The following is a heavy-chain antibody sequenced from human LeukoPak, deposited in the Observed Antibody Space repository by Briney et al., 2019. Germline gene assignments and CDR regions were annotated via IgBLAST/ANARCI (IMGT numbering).Heavy chain of an antibody. V-gene: IGHV1-2*02. Sequence: GASVKVSCKASGYTFTGYYMHWVRQAPGQGLEWMGWINPNSGGTNYAQKFQGRVTMTRDTSTSTVYMELSSLRSEDTAVYYCARGEWELHKNNFDYWGQGTLVTVSS. D-gene: IGHD1-26*01. CDR1: GYTFTGYY. CDR2: INPNSGGT. CDR3: ARGEWELHKNNFDY. J-gene: IGHJ4*02.